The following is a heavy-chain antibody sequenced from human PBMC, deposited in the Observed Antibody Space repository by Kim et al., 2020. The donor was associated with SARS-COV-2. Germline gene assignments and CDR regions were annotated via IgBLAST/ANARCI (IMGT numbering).Heavy chain of an antibody. CDR3: ARVSSYYYDSSGYYLFDY. V-gene: IGHV3-48*02. Sequence: GRFTIARDNAKNSLYLQMNSLRDEDTAVYYCARVSSYYYDSSGYYLFDYWGQGTLVTVSS. D-gene: IGHD3-22*01. J-gene: IGHJ4*02.